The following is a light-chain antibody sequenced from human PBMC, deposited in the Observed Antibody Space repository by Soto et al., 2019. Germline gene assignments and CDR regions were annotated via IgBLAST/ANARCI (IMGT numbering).Light chain of an antibody. J-gene: IGKJ1*01. CDR1: HSISTW. V-gene: IGKV1-5*03. CDR3: QQYNSL. Sequence: IQMTQSPSTLSASVGDRVTITCWASHSISTWMAWYQQKPGKAPKLLIHKASILESGVPSRFSGSGSGTEVTLTIISLQPDEFATYYCQQYNSLFGQGTRVEIK. CDR2: KAS.